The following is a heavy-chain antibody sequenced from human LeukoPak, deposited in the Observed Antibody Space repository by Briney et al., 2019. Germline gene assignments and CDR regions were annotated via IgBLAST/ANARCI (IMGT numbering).Heavy chain of an antibody. J-gene: IGHJ4*02. CDR3: AKGPLHVSLVFDY. D-gene: IGHD4-11*01. Sequence: PGGSLRLSCAASGLTFRNYGMHSVRRAPGKGLEWVAAISYDGSDKCYADSVQGRFTISRDNSKNTLYLQMSSLRAEDTAVYYCAKGPLHVSLVFDYWGQGTLVTVSS. CDR1: GLTFRNYG. CDR2: ISYDGSDK. V-gene: IGHV3-30*18.